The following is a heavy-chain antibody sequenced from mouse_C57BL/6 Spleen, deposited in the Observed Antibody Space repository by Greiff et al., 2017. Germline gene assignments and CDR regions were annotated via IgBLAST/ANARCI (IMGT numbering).Heavy chain of an antibody. D-gene: IGHD1-1*01. CDR1: GFNIKDDY. J-gene: IGHJ2*01. Sequence: VQLQQSGAELVRPGASVKLSCTASGFNIKDDYMHWVKQRPEQGLEWIGWIDPENGDTEYASKFQGKATITADTSSNTAYLQLSSLTSEDTAVYYCTPNLYYGSSLFCYWGQGTTLAVSS. CDR2: IDPENGDT. CDR3: TPNLYYGSSLFCY. V-gene: IGHV14-4*01.